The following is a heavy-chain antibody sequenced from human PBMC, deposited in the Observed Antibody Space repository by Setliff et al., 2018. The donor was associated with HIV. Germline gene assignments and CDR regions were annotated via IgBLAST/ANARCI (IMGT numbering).Heavy chain of an antibody. CDR2: IYYSGST. V-gene: IGHV4-59*01. CDR3: ARGGGYYAPLVY. D-gene: IGHD3-22*01. J-gene: IGHJ4*02. Sequence: SETLRLSCAASGFTFSSYAMSWIRQPPGKGLEWIGSIYYSGSTNYNPSLKSRVTISVVTSKNQFSLKLSSVTAADTAVYYCARGGGYYAPLVYWGQGTLVTVSS. CDR1: GFTFSSYA.